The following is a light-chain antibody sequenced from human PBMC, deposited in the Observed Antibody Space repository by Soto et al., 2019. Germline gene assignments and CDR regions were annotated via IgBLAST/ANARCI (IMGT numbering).Light chain of an antibody. CDR1: QSVSSSY. Sequence: EIVLTQSPGTLSLSPGERATLSCRASQSVSSSYLAWYQQKPGQAPRLLIYGASSRPTGIPDRFGGSGSGTHFTLTISRLVHEDFAVYYCQQYGSSPLTFGGGTKVEIK. V-gene: IGKV3-20*01. J-gene: IGKJ4*01. CDR3: QQYGSSPLT. CDR2: GAS.